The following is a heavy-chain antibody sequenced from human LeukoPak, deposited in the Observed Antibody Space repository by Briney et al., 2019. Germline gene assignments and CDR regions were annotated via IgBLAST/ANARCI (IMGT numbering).Heavy chain of an antibody. V-gene: IGHV5-51*01. Sequence: GESLKISCKGSGYSFTSYWIGWVRQMPGKGLEWMGIIYPGDSDTRYSPSFQGRVTISADRSISTAYLQWSSLKASDTAMYYCARPRRYCSSTSCYGPGAGGWFDPWGQGTLVTVSS. D-gene: IGHD2-2*01. CDR2: IYPGDSDT. CDR3: ARPRRYCSSTSCYGPGAGGWFDP. J-gene: IGHJ5*02. CDR1: GYSFTSYW.